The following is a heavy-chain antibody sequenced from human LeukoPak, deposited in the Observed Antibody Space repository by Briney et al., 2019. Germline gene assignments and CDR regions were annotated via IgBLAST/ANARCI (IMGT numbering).Heavy chain of an antibody. Sequence: ASVKVSCKASGYTFTGYYMHWVRQVPGQGLEWMGRINPNSGGTNYAQKFQDRVTMTRDTSISTAYMELNRLTSDDTAVYYCSASFSGYDRLFDYWGQGTLVTVSS. D-gene: IGHD5-12*01. CDR2: INPNSGGT. J-gene: IGHJ4*02. V-gene: IGHV1-2*06. CDR1: GYTFTGYY. CDR3: SASFSGYDRLFDY.